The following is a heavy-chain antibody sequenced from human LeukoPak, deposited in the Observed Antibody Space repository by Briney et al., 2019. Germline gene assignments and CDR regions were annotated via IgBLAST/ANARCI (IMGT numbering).Heavy chain of an antibody. V-gene: IGHV5-51*01. D-gene: IGHD5-12*01. Sequence: PGGSLRLSCVASGFPFSSYWMTWVRQLPGKGLEWMGIIHPSDSETQYGPSFQGQVTISADNSISTAYLQWSRLKASDTAMYYCARRGYSGYSPLDSWGQGTLVTVSS. CDR2: IHPSDSET. CDR1: GFPFSSYW. J-gene: IGHJ4*02. CDR3: ARRGYSGYSPLDS.